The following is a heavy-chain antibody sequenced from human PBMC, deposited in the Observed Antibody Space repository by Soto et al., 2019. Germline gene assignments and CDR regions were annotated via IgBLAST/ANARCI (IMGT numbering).Heavy chain of an antibody. CDR3: ARVNDFWSGYYRVGPQEDYYYGMDV. CDR2: IYYSGST. Sequence: SETLSLTCAVSGGSISSGGYYWSWIRQHPGKGLEWIGYIYYSGSTYYNPSLKSRVTISVDTSKNQFSLKLSPVTAADTAVYYCARVNDFWSGYYRVGPQEDYYYGMDVWGQGTTVTVSS. D-gene: IGHD3-3*01. CDR1: GGSISSGGYY. J-gene: IGHJ6*02. V-gene: IGHV4-31*11.